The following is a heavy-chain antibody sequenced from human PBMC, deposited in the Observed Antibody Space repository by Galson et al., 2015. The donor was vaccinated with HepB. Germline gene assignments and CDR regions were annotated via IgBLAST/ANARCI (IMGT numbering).Heavy chain of an antibody. J-gene: IGHJ4*02. CDR3: ATDQTSYGTTFFDY. V-gene: IGHV4-61*02. D-gene: IGHD3-10*01. Sequence: TLSLTCTVSGGSISSRSYYWSWIRQPAGKGLEWIGRIYSGGSTNYNPSLESRVTISVDTPKNQFSLKLRSVTAADTAVYYCATDQTSYGTTFFDYWGQGTLVIVSS. CDR2: IYSGGST. CDR1: GGSISSRSYY.